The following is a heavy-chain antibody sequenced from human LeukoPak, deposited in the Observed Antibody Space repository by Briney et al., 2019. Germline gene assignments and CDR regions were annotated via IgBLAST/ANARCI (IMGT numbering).Heavy chain of an antibody. CDR2: IYYRGSA. J-gene: IGHJ4*02. CDR3: ARAGVYYASGSYLGY. CDR1: GGSISSYY. D-gene: IGHD3-10*01. Sequence: SETLSLTCTVSGGSISSYYWSWIRQPPGKGLEWIGYIYYRGSANYNPSLKSRVTISVDTSKNQFSLKLTSVTAADTAVYYCARAGVYYASGSYLGYWGQGTLVTVSS. V-gene: IGHV4-59*01.